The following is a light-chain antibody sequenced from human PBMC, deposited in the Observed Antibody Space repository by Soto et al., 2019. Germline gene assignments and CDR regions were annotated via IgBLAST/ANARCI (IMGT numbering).Light chain of an antibody. CDR1: QSISSS. J-gene: IGKJ1*01. CDR3: HQSYSTPRT. CDR2: AAS. Sequence: DVQMTQSPSSLSASVRDRVTITCRASQSISSSLNWYQQKPGKAPKLLIYAASSWQSGGPSRFSGSRSGTDFTLTISSLQPEDFATYSCHQSYSTPRTFGQGTKVELK. V-gene: IGKV1-39*01.